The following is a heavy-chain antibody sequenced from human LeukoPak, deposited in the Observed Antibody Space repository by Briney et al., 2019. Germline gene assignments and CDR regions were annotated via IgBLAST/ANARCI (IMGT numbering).Heavy chain of an antibody. V-gene: IGHV4-59*01. CDR3: ARVPGYSSSTDAFDI. D-gene: IGHD6-13*01. CDR1: GGSISSYY. CDR2: IYYSGST. J-gene: IGHJ3*02. Sequence: SETLSLTCTVSGGSISSYYWSWIRQPPGQGLEWIGYIYYSGSTNYNPSLKSRVTISVDTSKNQFSLKLSSVTAADTAVYYCARVPGYSSSTDAFDIWGQGTMVTVSS.